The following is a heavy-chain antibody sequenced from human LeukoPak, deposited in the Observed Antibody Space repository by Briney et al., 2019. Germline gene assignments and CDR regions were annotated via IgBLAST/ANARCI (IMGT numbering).Heavy chain of an antibody. CDR3: ARGYSSSWNYYYYYMDV. V-gene: IGHV4-39*07. Sequence: SETLSLTCTVSGDSISSSDYFWGWIREPAGKGLEWIGSMYYSGSTYYNHYNPSLKSRVTISVDTSKNQFSLKLSSVAAADTAVYYCARGYSSSWNYYYYYMDVWGKGTTVTVSS. CDR1: GDSISSSDYF. CDR2: MYYSGST. J-gene: IGHJ6*03. D-gene: IGHD6-13*01.